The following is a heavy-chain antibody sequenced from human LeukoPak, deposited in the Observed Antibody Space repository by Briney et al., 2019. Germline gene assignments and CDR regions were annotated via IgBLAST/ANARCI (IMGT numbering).Heavy chain of an antibody. CDR2: IFYSGST. J-gene: IGHJ3*02. CDR1: SGSISNSNYY. V-gene: IGHV4-39*07. CDR3: ARARMRADAFDI. Sequence: NPSETLSLTCTVSSGSISNSNYYWGWIRQPPGKGLEWIGSIFYSGSTDYNPSLKSRVTISVDTSKNQFSLKLNSVTAADTAVYYCARARMRADAFDIWGQGTMVTVSS.